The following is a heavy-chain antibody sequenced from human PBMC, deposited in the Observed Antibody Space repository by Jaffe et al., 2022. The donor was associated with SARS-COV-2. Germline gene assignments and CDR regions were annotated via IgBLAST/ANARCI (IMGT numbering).Heavy chain of an antibody. J-gene: IGHJ6*03. CDR3: AKVTARARGYYYYYMDV. Sequence: QVQLQQWGAGLLKPSETLSLTCAVYGGSFSGYYWSWIRQPPGKGLEWIGEINHSGSTNYNPSLKSRVTISVDTSKNQFSLKLSSVTAADTAVYYCAKVTARARGYYYYYMDVWGKGTTVTVSS. CDR2: INHSGST. CDR1: GGSFSGYY. V-gene: IGHV4-34*01. D-gene: IGHD2-21*02.